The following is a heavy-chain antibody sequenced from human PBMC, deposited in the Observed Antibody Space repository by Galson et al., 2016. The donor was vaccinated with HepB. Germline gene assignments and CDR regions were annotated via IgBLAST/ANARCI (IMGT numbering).Heavy chain of an antibody. D-gene: IGHD3-3*01. CDR1: GGTFSSYY. CDR3: ARGYFSKRNGYLASYYRGLDV. V-gene: IGHV4-34*01. Sequence: SETLSLTCAVSGGTFSSYYWTWIRQTPGKELEWIGEINHSGSTNYNPSLKSRINMLVDTSKKQFSLKLSSVTAADTAIYYCARGYFSKRNGYLASYYRGLDVWGQGTTVTVSS. CDR2: INHSGST. J-gene: IGHJ6*01.